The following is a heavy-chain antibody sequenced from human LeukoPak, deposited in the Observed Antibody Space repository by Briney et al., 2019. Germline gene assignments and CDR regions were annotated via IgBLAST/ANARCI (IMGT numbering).Heavy chain of an antibody. Sequence: PSETLSLPCSVSGRSNRRHYGSWIRQPPGKGLEGIGYIYYSGSTNYNPSTKSRVTISVDTSKNQFSLKLSSVTAADTAVYYCAKNGYSKYYYDSSGQGAFDIWGQGTMVTVSS. CDR3: AKNGYSKYYYDSSGQGAFDI. J-gene: IGHJ3*02. CDR1: GRSNRRHY. V-gene: IGHV4-59*11. CDR2: IYYSGST. D-gene: IGHD3-22*01.